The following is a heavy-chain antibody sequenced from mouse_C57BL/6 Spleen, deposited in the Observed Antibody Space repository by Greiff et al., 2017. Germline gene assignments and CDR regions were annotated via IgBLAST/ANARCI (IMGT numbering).Heavy chain of an antibody. CDR2: IYPGDGDT. CDR1: GYAFSSYW. CDR3: ARSDSSGPAWFAY. Sequence: QVQLKESGAELVKPGASVKISCKASGYAFSSYWMNWVKQRPGKGLEWIGQIYPGDGDTNYNGKFKGKATLTADKSSSTAYMQLSSLTSEDSAVYFCARSDSSGPAWFAYWGQGTLVTVSA. D-gene: IGHD3-2*02. J-gene: IGHJ3*01. V-gene: IGHV1-80*01.